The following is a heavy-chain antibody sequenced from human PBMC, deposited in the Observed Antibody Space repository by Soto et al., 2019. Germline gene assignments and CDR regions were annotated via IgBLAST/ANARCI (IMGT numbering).Heavy chain of an antibody. D-gene: IGHD3-10*02. V-gene: IGHV1-18*04. CDR2: ISIYNGNT. Sequence: QVQLVQSGAEVKKPGASVKVSCKASGYTFSTYGISWVRQAPGQGLEWMGWISIYNGNTNYVQKLQGRVIMTKDTSTNTAYMELRTLRSEDTAVYYCARYRLPCLTLGSYGVGGWGQGTTVTVSS. J-gene: IGHJ6*02. CDR1: GYTFSTYG. CDR3: ARYRLPCLTLGSYGVGG.